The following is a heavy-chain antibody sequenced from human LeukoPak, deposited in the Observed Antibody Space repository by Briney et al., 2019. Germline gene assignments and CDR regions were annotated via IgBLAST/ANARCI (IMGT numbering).Heavy chain of an antibody. J-gene: IGHJ4*02. Sequence: AGGSLRLSCAASGFTFSSYAMHWVRQAPGKGLEWVAVISYDGSNKYYADSVKGRFTISRDNSKNTLYLQMNSLRAEDTAVYYCARKLHPIITMVRGVMNRPIDYWGQGTLVTVSS. V-gene: IGHV3-30*04. CDR1: GFTFSSYA. CDR3: ARKLHPIITMVRGVMNRPIDY. CDR2: ISYDGSNK. D-gene: IGHD3-10*01.